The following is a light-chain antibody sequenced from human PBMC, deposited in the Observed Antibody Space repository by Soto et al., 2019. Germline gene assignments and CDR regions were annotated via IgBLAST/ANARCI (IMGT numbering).Light chain of an antibody. Sequence: EIVMTQSPATLSVSPGERATLSCRASQSVSSNLAWYQQKPGQAPRLLIYGASTRGSGIPTRFSGSGSGTEFTLTISILQSEDFAFYDCQQYNNWPPSTFGQGTKLEIK. V-gene: IGKV3-15*01. CDR2: GAS. J-gene: IGKJ2*01. CDR3: QQYNNWPPST. CDR1: QSVSSN.